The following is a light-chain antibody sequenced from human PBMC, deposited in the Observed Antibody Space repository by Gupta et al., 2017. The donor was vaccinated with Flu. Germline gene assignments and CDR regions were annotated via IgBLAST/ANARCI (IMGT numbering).Light chain of an antibody. CDR1: SSDVCSYNY. CDR3: SSYTSRSTWV. CDR2: EVS. J-gene: IGLJ3*02. Sequence: QSALTQPASVSGSPGQSITISCTGTSSDVCSYNYVSWYQQHPGKAPKLMIYEVSNRPSGVSNRFSGSKSGNTASLTISGLQAEDEADYYCSSYTSRSTWVFGGGTKLTVL. V-gene: IGLV2-14*01.